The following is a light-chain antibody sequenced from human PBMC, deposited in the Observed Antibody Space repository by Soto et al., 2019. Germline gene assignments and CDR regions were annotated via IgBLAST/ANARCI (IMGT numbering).Light chain of an antibody. J-gene: IGKJ1*01. CDR3: QQYYSSPRT. CDR2: DAS. Sequence: EIVLTQSPGTLSLSPGERATLSCGASQTVTNNYLAWFQQKPGQAPRLIIYDASKRATGIPDRFSGSGSGTGFTLTISRLEPEDFAVYYCQQYYSSPRTFGQGTKVEIK. CDR1: QTVTNNY. V-gene: IGKV3-20*01.